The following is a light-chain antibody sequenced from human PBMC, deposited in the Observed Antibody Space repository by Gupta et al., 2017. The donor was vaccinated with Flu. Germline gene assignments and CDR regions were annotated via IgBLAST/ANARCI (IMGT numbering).Light chain of an antibody. Sequence: ATLSVSPGERATLSCRASQSVFINLAWYQQKPGQAPSLLIYGASTRATGITARFSGSGSGTEFTLTISSRQSADSAVYYCQQYNDWPRITFGQGTRLEIK. CDR2: GAS. CDR3: QQYNDWPRIT. J-gene: IGKJ5*01. CDR1: QSVFIN. V-gene: IGKV3-15*01.